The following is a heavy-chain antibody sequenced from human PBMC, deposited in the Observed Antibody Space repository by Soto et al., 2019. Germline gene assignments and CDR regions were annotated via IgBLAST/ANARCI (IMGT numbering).Heavy chain of an antibody. CDR3: ARELELLSAEYFQH. J-gene: IGHJ1*01. D-gene: IGHD1-7*01. V-gene: IGHV4-4*07. CDR1: GGSISSYY. CDR2: MYTSGST. Sequence: SETLSLTCTVSGGSISSYYCSWIRQPAGKGLEWIGRMYTSGSTNYNPSLKSRVTMSVDTSKNQFSLKLSSVTAADTAVYYCARELELLSAEYFQHWGQGTLVTVSS.